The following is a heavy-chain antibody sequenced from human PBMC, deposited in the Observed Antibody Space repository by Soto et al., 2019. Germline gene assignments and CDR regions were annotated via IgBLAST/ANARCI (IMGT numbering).Heavy chain of an antibody. CDR1: GYTFTGYY. D-gene: IGHD2-15*01. Sequence: QVQLVQSGAEVKKPGVSVKVSCKASGYTFTGYYMHWVRQAPGQGLEWMGWINPNSGGTNYAQKFQGWVTMTRDTSISTAYMELSRLRSDDTAVYYCARDLPPPYCSGGSCYSGAADYWGQGTLVTVSS. V-gene: IGHV1-2*04. CDR2: INPNSGGT. J-gene: IGHJ4*02. CDR3: ARDLPPPYCSGGSCYSGAADY.